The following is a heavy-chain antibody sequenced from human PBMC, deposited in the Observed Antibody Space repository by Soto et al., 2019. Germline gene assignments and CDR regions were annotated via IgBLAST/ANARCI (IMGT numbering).Heavy chain of an antibody. Sequence: GGSLRLSCAASGFSFDTYAMSWVRQAPGKGLEWVSIISDSGSNTYYADSVKGRFTISRDNSKNTLYLQMNSLRAEDTAVYYCARDITGVRYYCMDAWGQGTTVTVSS. CDR2: ISDSGSNT. J-gene: IGHJ6*02. D-gene: IGHD1-20*01. V-gene: IGHV3-23*01. CDR1: GFSFDTYA. CDR3: ARDITGVRYYCMDA.